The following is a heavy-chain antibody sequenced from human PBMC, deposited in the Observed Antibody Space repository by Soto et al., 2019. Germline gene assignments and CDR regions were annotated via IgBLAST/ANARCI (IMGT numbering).Heavy chain of an antibody. Sequence: QVQLVESGGGVVQPGRSLRLSCAASGFTFSSYAMHWVRQAPGKGLEWVAVISYDGSNKYYADSVKGRFTISRDNSKNXLYLQMNSLRAEDTAVYYCARDRGYSYGYYYYGMDVWGQGTTVTVSS. CDR3: ARDRGYSYGYYYYGMDV. J-gene: IGHJ6*02. CDR1: GFTFSSYA. D-gene: IGHD5-18*01. CDR2: ISYDGSNK. V-gene: IGHV3-30-3*01.